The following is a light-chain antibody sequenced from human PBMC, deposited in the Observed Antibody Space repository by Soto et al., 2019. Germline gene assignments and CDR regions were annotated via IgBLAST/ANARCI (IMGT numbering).Light chain of an antibody. Sequence: AIQMTQSPSALSAFIGDRVTVTCRARQGIKNDVAWYQQKPGKAPKLLIYAASSLQSGVPSRFSGSGSGTDFTLTISSLQPEDFATYYCLQDYNSPYTFGQGTKLEIK. CDR1: QGIKND. V-gene: IGKV1-6*01. CDR3: LQDYNSPYT. J-gene: IGKJ2*01. CDR2: AAS.